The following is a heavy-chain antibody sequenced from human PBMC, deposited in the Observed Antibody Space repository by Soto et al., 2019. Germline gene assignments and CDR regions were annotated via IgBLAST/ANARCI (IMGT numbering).Heavy chain of an antibody. CDR2: IWYDGSNK. Sequence: QVQLVESGGGVVQPGRSLRLSCAASGFTFSSYGMHWVRQAPGKGLEWVAVIWYDGSNKYYADSVKGRFTISRDNSKNTLYLHMNSLRAEDTPVYYCARWASYRIDYWGQGTLVTVSS. CDR1: GFTFSSYG. J-gene: IGHJ4*02. CDR3: ARWASYRIDY. V-gene: IGHV3-33*01. D-gene: IGHD1-26*01.